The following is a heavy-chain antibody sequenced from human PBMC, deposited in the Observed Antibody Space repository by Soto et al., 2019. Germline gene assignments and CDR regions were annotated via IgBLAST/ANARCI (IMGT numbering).Heavy chain of an antibody. CDR2: IYTGGST. Sequence: EVQLVESGGGLVQPGGSLRLSCAASGFTVSSNYMSWVRQAPGKGMEWVSVIYTGGSTYYADSVKGRFTISRDNSKNTLYLQMNSLRAEDTAVYYCARDYGGSGRFDYWGHGTLVTVSS. CDR1: GFTVSSNY. V-gene: IGHV3-66*01. J-gene: IGHJ4*01. CDR3: ARDYGGSGRFDY. D-gene: IGHD4-17*01.